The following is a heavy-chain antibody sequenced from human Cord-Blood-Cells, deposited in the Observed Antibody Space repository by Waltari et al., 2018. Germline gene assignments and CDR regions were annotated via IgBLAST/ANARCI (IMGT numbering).Heavy chain of an antibody. V-gene: IGHV3-23*01. CDR1: GFTFSSYA. CDR2: VVGSGGST. J-gene: IGHJ4*02. D-gene: IGHD3-10*01. Sequence: EVQLLESGGGLVQPGGSLRLSCAASGFTFSSYAMSWVRQAPGKGLGWVSAVVGSGGSTYYADAVKGRFTISRDNSKNTLYLQRNSLRAEDTAVYYCAKSPVYGSGRSYWGQGTLVTVSS. CDR3: AKSPVYGSGRSY.